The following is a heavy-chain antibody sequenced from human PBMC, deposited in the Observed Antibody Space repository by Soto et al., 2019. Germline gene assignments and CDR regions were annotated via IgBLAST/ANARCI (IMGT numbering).Heavy chain of an antibody. CDR2: IIPILGIA. D-gene: IGHD2-21*01. Sequence: ASVKVSCKASGGTFSSYTISWVRQAPGQGLEWMGRIIPILGIANYAQKFQGRVTITADKSTSTAYMELSSLRSEDTAVYYCARGVTIGYLAYCGGDCLSTYGAFDIWGQGTMVTVSS. V-gene: IGHV1-69*02. CDR1: GGTFSSYT. CDR3: ARGVTIGYLAYCGGDCLSTYGAFDI. J-gene: IGHJ3*02.